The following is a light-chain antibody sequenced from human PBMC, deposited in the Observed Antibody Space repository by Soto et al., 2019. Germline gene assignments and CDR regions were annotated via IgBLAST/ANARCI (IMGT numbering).Light chain of an antibody. CDR3: RQRTTYPWT. CDR1: LAIRND. Sequence: DIQMTQSPSSLSASVGDRVTITCRASLAIRNDLGWYQQKPGKAPKRLIYAASILQSRVPTRFSGSGSGTEFTLTISSLQPEDSATYYCRQRTTYPWTLGQGTQVEIK. V-gene: IGKV1-17*01. J-gene: IGKJ1*01. CDR2: AAS.